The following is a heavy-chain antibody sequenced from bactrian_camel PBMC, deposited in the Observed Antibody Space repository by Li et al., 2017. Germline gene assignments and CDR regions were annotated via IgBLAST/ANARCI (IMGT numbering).Heavy chain of an antibody. Sequence: VQLVESGGGLVQPGGSLRLACAASGFTFTKYHMSWVRQAPGKGLERVSAINSGGGSTFYAGSVKGRFTISRDNAKNTMYLQLNSLKSEDTALYYCATSSIYWGQGTQVTVS. J-gene: IGHJ4*01. CDR3: ATSSIY. V-gene: IGHV3S40*01. CDR1: GFTFTKYH. CDR2: INSGGGST.